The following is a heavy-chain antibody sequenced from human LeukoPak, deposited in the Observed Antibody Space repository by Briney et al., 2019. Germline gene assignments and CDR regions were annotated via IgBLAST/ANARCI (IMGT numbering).Heavy chain of an antibody. CDR2: IRNDKSSE. J-gene: IGHJ4*02. V-gene: IGHV3-30*02. D-gene: IGHD1-26*01. CDR1: GFIFSTYG. CDR3: AKRISGAYYSLLDY. Sequence: GGSLRLSCSASGFIFSTYGMHWVRQAPGKGLEWVAFIRNDKSSEYYADSVKGRFTISRDNSKNTLYLQMNSLRPEDTAVYYCAKRISGAYYSLLDYWGQGTLVIVSS.